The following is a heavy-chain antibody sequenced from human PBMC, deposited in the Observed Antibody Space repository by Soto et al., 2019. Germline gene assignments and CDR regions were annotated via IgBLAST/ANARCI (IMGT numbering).Heavy chain of an antibody. CDR1: GGSISIGDYY. CDR3: ARDRRLSMDNWNDLRGMDV. D-gene: IGHD1-20*01. J-gene: IGHJ6*02. V-gene: IGHV4-30-4*02. CDR2: IYYRGTP. Sequence: PSETLSLTCTLSGGSISIGDYYWSWIRRPPGKGLEWIGYIYYRGTPYYTPSLKSRVTIPVDTSKNQFSLKLSSVTAADTAVYYCARDRRLSMDNWNDLRGMDVWGQGTTVTVSS.